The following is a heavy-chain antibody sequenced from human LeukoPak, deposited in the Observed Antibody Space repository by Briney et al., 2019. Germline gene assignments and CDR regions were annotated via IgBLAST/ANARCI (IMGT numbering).Heavy chain of an antibody. D-gene: IGHD3-16*02. CDR3: ARHDSFIPY. Sequence: PGGSLRLSCAASGFTFSSYTMHWVRQAPGKGLEWVSCVSFSSSYIFYADSVKGRFTVSRDNAKNSLYLQMNSLRAEDTAVYFCARHDSFIPYWGQGTLVTVTS. V-gene: IGHV3-21*01. CDR2: VSFSSSYI. CDR1: GFTFSSYT. J-gene: IGHJ4*02.